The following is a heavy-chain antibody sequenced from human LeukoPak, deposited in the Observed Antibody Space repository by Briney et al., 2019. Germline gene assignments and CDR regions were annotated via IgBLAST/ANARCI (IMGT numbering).Heavy chain of an antibody. CDR2: INPNSGGT. Sequence: SCKGSACTLRGYISVCARPVNRKGLEWMGWINPNSGGTNYAQKLQGRVTMTTDTSTSTAYMELRSLRSDDTAVYYCARVNAPIYSSGGPFDMWGRAAMGTVAA. V-gene: IGHV1-18*04. CDR1: ACTLRGYI. J-gene: IGHJ3*02. D-gene: IGHD6-19*01. CDR3: ARVNAPIYSSGGPFDM.